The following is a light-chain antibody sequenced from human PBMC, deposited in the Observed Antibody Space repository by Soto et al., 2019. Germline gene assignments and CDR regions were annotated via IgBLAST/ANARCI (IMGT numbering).Light chain of an antibody. V-gene: IGKV1-12*01. CDR2: TAS. Sequence: DIQMTQSPSSVSASVGDRVTISCRASQGIRSWLAWYQQKPGKAPKLLIYTASSLQSGVPSRFSGSGSGTDFTLTISSLHPEDFATYYCQQANSFPWTFGQGTRVEIK. J-gene: IGKJ1*01. CDR1: QGIRSW. CDR3: QQANSFPWT.